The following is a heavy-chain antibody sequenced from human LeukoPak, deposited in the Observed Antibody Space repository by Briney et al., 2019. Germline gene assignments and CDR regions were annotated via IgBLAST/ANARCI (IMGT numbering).Heavy chain of an antibody. J-gene: IGHJ4*02. CDR1: GFTFSDYD. Sequence: KAGGSLRLSCSAYGFTFSDYDMNWVRQAPGKGLEWVSSISYLSSHVYYGDSVKGRFSISRDNAKNSLYLQMNSLGAEDTAIYYCWRAFHPPRTSSAGDLWGQGILVTVSS. V-gene: IGHV3-21*01. CDR2: ISYLSSHV. D-gene: IGHD3-16*01. CDR3: WRAFHPPRTSSAGDL.